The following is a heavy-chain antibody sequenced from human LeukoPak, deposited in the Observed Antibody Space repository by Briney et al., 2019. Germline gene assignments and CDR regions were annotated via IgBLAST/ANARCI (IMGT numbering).Heavy chain of an antibody. D-gene: IGHD6-19*01. Sequence: SETLSLTCTVSGGSISSYYWSWIRQPPGKGLEWIGSFYYSGNTYYNPSLKSRVTISVDTSKNEFSLKLRSVTAADTAVYYCARTAGVAVAGSRQYFDYWGQGTLVTVSS. V-gene: IGHV4-39*01. CDR2: FYYSGNT. J-gene: IGHJ4*02. CDR1: GGSISSYY. CDR3: ARTAGVAVAGSRQYFDY.